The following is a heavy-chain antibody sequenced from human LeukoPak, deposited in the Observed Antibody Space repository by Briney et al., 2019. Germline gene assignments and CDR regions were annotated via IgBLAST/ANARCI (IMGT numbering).Heavy chain of an antibody. V-gene: IGHV1-18*01. J-gene: IGHJ4*02. Sequence: ASVKVSCKASGYTCTSYGISWVRQAPGQGLEWMGWISAYNGNTNYAQKLQGRVTMTTDTSTSTAYMELRSLISDDTAVYYCARDCGGDCPYDYWGQGTLVTVSS. CDR1: GYTCTSYG. D-gene: IGHD2-21*02. CDR3: ARDCGGDCPYDY. CDR2: ISAYNGNT.